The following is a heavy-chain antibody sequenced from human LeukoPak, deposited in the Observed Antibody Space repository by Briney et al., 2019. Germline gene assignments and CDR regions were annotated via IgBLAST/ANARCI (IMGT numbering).Heavy chain of an antibody. CDR2: ISWNSGSI. CDR1: GFTFDDYA. V-gene: IGHV3-9*03. CDR3: AKDMNDILTGFDY. Sequence: GGSLRLPCAASGFTFDDYAMHWVRQAPGKGLEWVSGISWNSGSIGCADSVKGRFTISRDNAKNSLYLQMNSLRAEDMALYYCAKDMNDILTGFDYWGQGTLVTVSS. D-gene: IGHD3-9*01. J-gene: IGHJ4*02.